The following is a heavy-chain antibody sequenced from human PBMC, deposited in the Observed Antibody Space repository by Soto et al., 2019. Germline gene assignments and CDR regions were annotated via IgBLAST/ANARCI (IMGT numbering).Heavy chain of an antibody. Sequence: SETLSLTCAVSGYSISSGYYWGWIRQPPGKGLEWIGSIYHSGSTYYNPSLKSRVTISVDTSKNQFSLKLSSVTASDTAMYYCARVRILSGLFRSFDYWGQGTQVTVSS. CDR1: GYSISSGYY. J-gene: IGHJ4*02. CDR3: ARVRILSGLFRSFDY. D-gene: IGHD3-10*01. V-gene: IGHV4-38-2*01. CDR2: IYHSGST.